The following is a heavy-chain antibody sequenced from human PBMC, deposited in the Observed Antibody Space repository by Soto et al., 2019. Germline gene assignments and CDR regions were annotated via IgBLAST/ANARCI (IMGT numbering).Heavy chain of an antibody. V-gene: IGHV1-69*08. Sequence: VASVKVSCKASGGPFSSYSISWVRQAPGQGLEWLGRIIPILGTANYAQKFQGRVTITADKPTTTAYMEMSGLRSEDTGVFYCAKGNGAAAGPLASGGQGTLVTVSS. J-gene: IGHJ4*02. D-gene: IGHD6-13*01. CDR1: GGPFSSYS. CDR2: IIPILGTA. CDR3: AKGNGAAAGPLAS.